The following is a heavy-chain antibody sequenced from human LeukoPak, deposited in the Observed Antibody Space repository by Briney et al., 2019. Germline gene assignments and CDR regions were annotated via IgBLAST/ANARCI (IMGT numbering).Heavy chain of an antibody. V-gene: IGHV3-9*01. CDR1: GFTFDDYA. CDR2: ISWNSASI. J-gene: IGHJ3*02. D-gene: IGHD3-3*01. Sequence: PGRSLRLSCAASGFTFDDYAMHWVRQTPGKGLEWVSGISWNSASIGYADSVKGRFTISRDNAKKSLYLQMNSLRPEDTALYYCAKKLELDTGAFDIWGQGTLVTVSS. CDR3: AKKLELDTGAFDI.